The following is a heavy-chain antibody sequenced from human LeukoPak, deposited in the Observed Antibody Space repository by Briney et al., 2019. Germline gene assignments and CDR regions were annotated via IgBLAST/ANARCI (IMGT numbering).Heavy chain of an antibody. CDR1: GFTFRSYA. CDR3: ARDSGYSYADDY. D-gene: IGHD5-18*01. Sequence: PGGSLRLSCAASGFTFRSYAMQWVGQAPGQGREWVSYITYNSGTIFYADSVKGRFTISRDNAKDSLYLQMSSLRDEDTAVYYCARDSGYSYADDYWGQGTLVTVSS. CDR2: ITYNSGTI. V-gene: IGHV3-48*02. J-gene: IGHJ4*02.